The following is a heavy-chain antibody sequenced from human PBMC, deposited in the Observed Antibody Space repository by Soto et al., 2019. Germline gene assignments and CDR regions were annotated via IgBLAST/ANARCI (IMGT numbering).Heavy chain of an antibody. CDR2: ISWNSGSI. D-gene: IGHD6-13*01. V-gene: IGHV3-9*01. CDR3: AKDVESSLAHMDV. J-gene: IGHJ6*03. Sequence: EVQLVESGGGLVQPGRSLRLSCAASGFTFDDYAMHWVRQAPGKGLEWVSGISWNSGSIGYADSVKGRFTISRDNAKNSLYLQMNSLRAEDTALDYCAKDVESSLAHMDVWGKGTTVTVSS. CDR1: GFTFDDYA.